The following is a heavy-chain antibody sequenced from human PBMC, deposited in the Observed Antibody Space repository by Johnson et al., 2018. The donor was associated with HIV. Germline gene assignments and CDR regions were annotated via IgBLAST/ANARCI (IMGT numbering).Heavy chain of an antibody. V-gene: IGHV3-66*03. Sequence: VQLVESGGGLIQPGGSLRLSCAAPGFTVSSNYMSWVRQAPGKGLEWVSVIYSGGSTYYADSVKGRFTISRDNSKNTLYLQMNSLRVEDTAEYYCVKDRGRPGTPAGLDIWGQGTMVTVSS. D-gene: IGHD3-16*01. CDR1: GFTVSSNY. CDR2: IYSGGST. CDR3: VKDRGRPGTPAGLDI. J-gene: IGHJ3*02.